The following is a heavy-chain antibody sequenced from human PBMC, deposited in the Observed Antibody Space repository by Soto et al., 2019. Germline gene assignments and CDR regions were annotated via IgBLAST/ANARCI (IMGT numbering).Heavy chain of an antibody. CDR1: GYTFTSYG. CDR3: ARVVGALGHWFDP. Sequence: QVQLVQSGGEVKKPGASVKVSCKASGYTFTSYGISWVRQAPGQGLEWMGRISAYNGNTNYAQKLQGRATMTTDTXPSTAYMELTSLRSADTAVYYCARVVGALGHWFDPWGQGTLVTVSS. D-gene: IGHD1-26*01. V-gene: IGHV1-18*01. CDR2: ISAYNGNT. J-gene: IGHJ5*02.